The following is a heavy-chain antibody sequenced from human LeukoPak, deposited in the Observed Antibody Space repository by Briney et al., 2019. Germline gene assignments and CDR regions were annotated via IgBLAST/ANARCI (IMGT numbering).Heavy chain of an antibody. CDR2: ISHSGST. CDR3: ATVTVTHLLTTSWYFQH. J-gene: IGHJ1*01. D-gene: IGHD4-17*01. CDR1: GGSFSGYH. V-gene: IGHV4-34*01. Sequence: KPSETLPLTCAVYGGSFSGYHWSWIRQPPGKGLEWIGEISHSGSTNYNPSLRSRVTISVDTSKNQFSLKLSSVTAADTAVYYCATVTVTHLLTTSWYFQHWGQGTLVTVSS.